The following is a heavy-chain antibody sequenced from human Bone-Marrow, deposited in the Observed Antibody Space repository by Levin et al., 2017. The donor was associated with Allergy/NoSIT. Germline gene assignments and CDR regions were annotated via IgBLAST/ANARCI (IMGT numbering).Heavy chain of an antibody. CDR1: GYTFTSYD. Sequence: ASVKVSCKASGYTFTSYDINWVRQATGQGLEWMGWMNPNSGNTGYAQKFQGRVTMTRNTSISTAYMELSSLRSEDTAVYYCARDGGDIVLMVYAIQLDYWGQGTLVTVSS. V-gene: IGHV1-8*01. CDR3: ARDGGDIVLMVYAIQLDY. CDR2: MNPNSGNT. J-gene: IGHJ4*02. D-gene: IGHD2-8*01.